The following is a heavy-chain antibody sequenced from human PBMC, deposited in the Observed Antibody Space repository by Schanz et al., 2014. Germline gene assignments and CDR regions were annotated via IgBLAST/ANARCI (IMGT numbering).Heavy chain of an antibody. J-gene: IGHJ4*02. CDR1: GYIFTSYS. Sequence: QVHLVQSGAEVKKPGASVKVSCKASGYIFTSYSMHWVRQAPGQGLEWLGIINPSGVSTSSAQEFQGRVTMTRDTSTSTLQMELSSLRSEDTAVYYCARGLVRYFAYWGQGTLVTVSS. V-gene: IGHV1-46*01. CDR2: INPSGVST. D-gene: IGHD2-8*02. CDR3: ARGLVRYFAY.